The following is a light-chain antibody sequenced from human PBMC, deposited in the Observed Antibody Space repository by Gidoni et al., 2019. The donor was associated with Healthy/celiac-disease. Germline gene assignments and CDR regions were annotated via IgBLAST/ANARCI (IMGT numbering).Light chain of an antibody. CDR3: QQSYSTPLYT. CDR2: AAS. V-gene: IGKV1-39*01. J-gene: IGKJ2*01. CDR1: QSISSY. Sequence: IQMTQSPSSLSASVGDSVTITSRASQSISSYLNWYQQKPGKAPKLLIYAASSLQRGVPSRFSGSGSGTDLTLTISSLQPEDYATYYCQQSYSTPLYTFGQGTKLEIK.